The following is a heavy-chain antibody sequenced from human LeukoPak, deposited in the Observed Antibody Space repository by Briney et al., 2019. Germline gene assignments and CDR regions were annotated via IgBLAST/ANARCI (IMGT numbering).Heavy chain of an antibody. V-gene: IGHV1-18*01. CDR3: ARWTTCGGDCHILDY. J-gene: IGHJ4*02. D-gene: IGHD2-21*02. Sequence: QKLQGRVTMTTDTSTSTAYMELSSLRSEDTAVYYCARWTTCGGDCHILDYWGQGILVTVSS.